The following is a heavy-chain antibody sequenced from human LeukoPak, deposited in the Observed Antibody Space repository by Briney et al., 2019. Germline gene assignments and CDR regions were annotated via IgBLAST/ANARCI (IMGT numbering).Heavy chain of an antibody. Sequence: PSETLSLTCSVSGGSISSHYWGWLRQPAGKGLEWIGHIYSDGSVNYNPSVKSRVTMSVDTSKNQFSLKLYFVTAADTAVFYCARGPAASGYFDYWDQGTLVTVSS. CDR1: GGSISSHY. V-gene: IGHV4-4*07. D-gene: IGHD6-13*01. J-gene: IGHJ4*02. CDR2: IYSDGSV. CDR3: ARGPAASGYFDY.